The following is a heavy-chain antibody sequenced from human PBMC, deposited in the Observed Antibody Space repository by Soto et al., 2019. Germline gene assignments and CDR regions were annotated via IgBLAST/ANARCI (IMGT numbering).Heavy chain of an antibody. J-gene: IGHJ4*02. V-gene: IGHV1-8*01. CDR3: ARDYQPNNWNYDALAGY. D-gene: IGHD1-7*01. Sequence: ASVKVSCKASGYTFTSYDINWVRQATGQGLEWMGWMNPNSGNTGYAQKFQGRVTMTRNTSISTAYMELSSLRSEDTAVYYCARDYQPNNWNYDALAGYWGQGTLVTVSS. CDR1: GYTFTSYD. CDR2: MNPNSGNT.